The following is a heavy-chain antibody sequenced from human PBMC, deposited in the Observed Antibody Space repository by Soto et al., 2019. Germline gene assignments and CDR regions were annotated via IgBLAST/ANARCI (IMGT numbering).Heavy chain of an antibody. J-gene: IGHJ5*02. CDR2: FDPEDGET. V-gene: IGHV1-24*01. CDR1: GYTLTELS. CDR3: ATPYDSSGYYTWPWFDP. D-gene: IGHD3-22*01. Sequence: ASVKVSCKVSGYTLTELSMHWVRQAPGKGLEWMGGFDPEDGETIYAQKFQGRVTMTEDTSTDTAYMELSSLRSEDTALYYCATPYDSSGYYTWPWFDPWGQGTLVTVSS.